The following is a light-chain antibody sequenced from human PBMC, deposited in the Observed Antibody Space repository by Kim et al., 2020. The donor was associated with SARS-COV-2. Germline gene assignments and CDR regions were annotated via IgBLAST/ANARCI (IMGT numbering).Light chain of an antibody. J-gene: IGLJ3*02. CDR2: VNSDGSH. V-gene: IGLV4-69*01. CDR3: QTWGSGIV. Sequence: GASVKLTCTLSSGHSNYAIAWHQQQPEKGPRYLMKVNSDGSHRKGDGIPDRFSGSSSGAERYLTISSLHSEDETDYYCQTWGSGIVFGGGTQLTVL. CDR1: SGHSNYA.